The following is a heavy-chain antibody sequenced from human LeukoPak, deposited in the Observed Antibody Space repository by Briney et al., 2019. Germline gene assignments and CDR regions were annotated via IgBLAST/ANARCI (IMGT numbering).Heavy chain of an antibody. J-gene: IGHJ4*02. Sequence: SETLSLTCAVYGGSFSGYYWSWIRQPPGKGLEWIGEINHSGSTNYNPSLKSRVTISVDTSKNQFSLKLSSVTAADTAVYYCATSSGWYPKYFDYWGQGTLVTVSS. CDR2: INHSGST. CDR3: ATSSGWYPKYFDY. D-gene: IGHD6-19*01. CDR1: GGSFSGYY. V-gene: IGHV4-34*01.